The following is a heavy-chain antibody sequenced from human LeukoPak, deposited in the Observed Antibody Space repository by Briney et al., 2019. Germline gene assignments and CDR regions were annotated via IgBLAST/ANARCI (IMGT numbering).Heavy chain of an antibody. Sequence: ASVKVSCKASGYTFTSYDINWVRQATGQGRAWMGWMNPNSGNTGYAQKFQGRVTMTRNTSISTAYMELRSLRSDDTAVYYCARFRAGVGEPYGDYWGQGTLVTVSS. J-gene: IGHJ4*02. V-gene: IGHV1-8*01. CDR2: MNPNSGNT. CDR1: GYTFTSYD. CDR3: ARFRAGVGEPYGDY. D-gene: IGHD3-10*01.